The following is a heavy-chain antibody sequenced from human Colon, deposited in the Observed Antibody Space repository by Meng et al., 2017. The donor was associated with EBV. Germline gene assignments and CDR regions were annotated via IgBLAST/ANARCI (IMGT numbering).Heavy chain of an antibody. Sequence: LQLAESGKGPVEPSEISCIACSFTCGPINRSCERWAWSRQAAGKGLEWIGKSDHSETAYYNPTLKSRVTMSVNTSKNQFSLELSSVTAADTAVYYCARDREVLFDWGQGTLVTVSS. CDR3: ARDREVLFD. CDR2: SDHSETA. D-gene: IGHD3-10*02. CDR1: CGPINRSCER. J-gene: IGHJ4*02. V-gene: IGHV4-39*07.